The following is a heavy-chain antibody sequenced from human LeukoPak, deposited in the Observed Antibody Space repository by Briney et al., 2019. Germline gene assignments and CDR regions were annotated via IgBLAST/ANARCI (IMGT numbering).Heavy chain of an antibody. CDR2: IYHSGST. D-gene: IGHD3-10*01. CDR3: VSGGSGSPINWFDP. CDR1: GYSISSGYY. V-gene: IGHV4-38-2*02. Sequence: SETLSLTCTVSGYSISSGYYWGWIRQPPGKGLEWIGDIYHSGSTYYNPSLKSRVTISVATSKTQFSLKLSSVTAADTAVYYCVSGGSGSPINWFDPWGQGTLVTVSS. J-gene: IGHJ5*02.